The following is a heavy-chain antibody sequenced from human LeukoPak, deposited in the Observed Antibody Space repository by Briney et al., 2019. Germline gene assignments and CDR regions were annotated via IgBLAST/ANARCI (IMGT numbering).Heavy chain of an antibody. CDR1: GFTFSSYS. D-gene: IGHD6-19*01. V-gene: IGHV3-21*01. Sequence: GGSLRLSCAASGFTFSSYSMNWVRQAPGKGLEWVSSISSSSSYIYYADSVKGRFTISRDNAKNSLYLQMNSLRAEDTAVYYCARAGLEQWLADYWGQGTLVTVPS. CDR2: ISSSSSYI. J-gene: IGHJ4*02. CDR3: ARAGLEQWLADY.